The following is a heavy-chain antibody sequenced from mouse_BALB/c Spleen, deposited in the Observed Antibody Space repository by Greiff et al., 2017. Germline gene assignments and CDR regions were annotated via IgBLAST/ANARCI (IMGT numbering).Heavy chain of an antibody. CDR3: ARSRAARAAWFAY. Sequence: QVQLQQSGAELMKPGASVKISCKATGYTFSSYWIEWVKQRPGHGLEWIGEILPGSGSTNYNEKFKGKATFTADTSSNTAYMQLSSLTSEDSAVYDCARSRAARAAWFAYWGQGTLVTVSA. D-gene: IGHD3-1*01. CDR2: ILPGSGST. J-gene: IGHJ3*01. CDR1: GYTFSSYW. V-gene: IGHV1-9*01.